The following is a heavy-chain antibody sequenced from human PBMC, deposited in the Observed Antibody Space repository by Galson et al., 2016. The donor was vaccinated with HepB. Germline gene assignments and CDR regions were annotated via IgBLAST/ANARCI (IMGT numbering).Heavy chain of an antibody. Sequence: PALVKPTQTLTLTCTFSGFSLPFSDRGVGVGWVRQPPGKALEWLAVIYWDDDKRYSPSLRSRLTITRDTSKNQVVLTVTNMDSVDKASYFWAYAAKYGNPYDFASWGQGTLVTVSS. V-gene: IGHV2-5*02. CDR3: AYAAKYGNPYDFAS. J-gene: IGHJ4*02. CDR2: IYWDDDK. D-gene: IGHD2/OR15-2a*01. CDR1: GFSLPFSDRGVG.